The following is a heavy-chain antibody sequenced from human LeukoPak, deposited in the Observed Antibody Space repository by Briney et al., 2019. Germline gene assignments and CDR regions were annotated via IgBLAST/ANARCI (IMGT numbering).Heavy chain of an antibody. CDR3: AKDLLGGYYDILTGYYDYFDY. D-gene: IGHD3-9*01. V-gene: IGHV3-23*01. CDR1: GFTFSSYA. Sequence: GGSLRLSCAASGFTFSSYAMSWVRQAPGKGLEWVSAISGSGGSTYYADSVKGRFTISRDNSKNTLYLQMNSLRAEDTAVYYCAKDLLGGYYDILTGYYDYFDYWGQGTLVTVSS. J-gene: IGHJ4*02. CDR2: ISGSGGST.